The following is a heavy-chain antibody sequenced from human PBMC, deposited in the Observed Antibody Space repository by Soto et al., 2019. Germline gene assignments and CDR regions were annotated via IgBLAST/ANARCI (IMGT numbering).Heavy chain of an antibody. D-gene: IGHD3-16*01. J-gene: IGHJ3*01. CDR3: ATSPRFAFDF. CDR1: GGSVSGVKNY. V-gene: IGHV4-61*01. CDR2: LSYSGAT. Sequence: QVQLQESGPGLVKPSETLSLTCSVSGGSVSGVKNYWSWIRQSPGKGLEWIGFLSYSGATIYNTSLKGLLTISVDRSKNQFSLRLSSVTHSDTALFYCATSPRFAFDFWGQGTTVIVSS.